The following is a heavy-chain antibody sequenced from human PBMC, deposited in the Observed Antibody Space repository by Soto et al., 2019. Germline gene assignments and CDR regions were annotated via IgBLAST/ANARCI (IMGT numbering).Heavy chain of an antibody. J-gene: IGHJ2*01. V-gene: IGHV1-18*01. CDR3: ARDSSQDITMVPGVIITRLLHWYIDL. Sequence: ASVKVSCKASGYTFTSYGISWVRQAPGQGLEWMGWISAYNGNTNYAQKLQGRVTMTTDTSTSTAYMELRSLRSDDTAVYYCARDSSQDITMVPGVIITRLLHWYIDLWGRGTLVTV. D-gene: IGHD3-10*01. CDR2: ISAYNGNT. CDR1: GYTFTSYG.